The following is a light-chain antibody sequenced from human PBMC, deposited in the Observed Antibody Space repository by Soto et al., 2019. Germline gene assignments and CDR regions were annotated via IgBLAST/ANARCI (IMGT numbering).Light chain of an antibody. CDR3: SSFTNSSTVV. Sequence: QSALTQPASVSGSPGQSITISCTVTSSDVGSYNYVSWYQQHPGKAPKLMIYDVSNRPSVVSNRFSGSKSGNTASLTISGLQAEDEAGYYCSSFTNSSTVVFGGGTKVTV. CDR1: SSDVGSYNY. CDR2: DVS. J-gene: IGLJ2*01. V-gene: IGLV2-14*03.